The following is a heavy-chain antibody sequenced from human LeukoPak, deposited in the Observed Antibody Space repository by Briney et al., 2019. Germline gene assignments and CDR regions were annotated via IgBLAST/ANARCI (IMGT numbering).Heavy chain of an antibody. D-gene: IGHD5-24*01. CDR2: IYSGGST. Sequence: GGSLRLSCAASGFTVSSNYMSWVRQAPGKGLEWVSVIYSGGSTYYADSVKGRFTISRDNSKNTLHLQMNSLRAEDTAVYYCARGLEMATTMSALDIWGQGTMVTVSS. CDR3: ARGLEMATTMSALDI. V-gene: IGHV3-66*01. CDR1: GFTVSSNY. J-gene: IGHJ3*02.